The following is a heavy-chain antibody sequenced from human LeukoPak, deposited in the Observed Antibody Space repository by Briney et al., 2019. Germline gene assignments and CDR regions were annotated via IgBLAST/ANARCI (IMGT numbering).Heavy chain of an antibody. D-gene: IGHD1-1*01. V-gene: IGHV1-69*05. Sequence: ASVKVSCKASGGTFSSYAISWVRQAPGQGLEWMGGIIPIFGTANYAQKFQGRVTITTDESTSTAYMELSSLRSEDTAVYYCASGTTGTIDYWGQGTLVTVSS. CDR2: IIPIFGTA. CDR3: ASGTTGTIDY. CDR1: GGTFSSYA. J-gene: IGHJ4*02.